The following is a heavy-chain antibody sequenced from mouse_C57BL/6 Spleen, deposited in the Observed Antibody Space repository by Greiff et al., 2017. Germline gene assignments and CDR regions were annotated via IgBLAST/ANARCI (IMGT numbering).Heavy chain of an antibody. J-gene: IGHJ2*01. CDR1: GYTFTSYW. Sequence: VQLQQPGAELVRPGTSVKLSCKASGYTFTSYWMHWVKQRPGQGLEWIGVIDPSDSYTNYNQKFKGKATLTVDTSSSTAYMQLSSLTSEDSAVYYGASLYGSSPYYFDYWGQGTTLTVSS. V-gene: IGHV1-59*01. CDR3: ASLYGSSPYYFDY. D-gene: IGHD1-1*01. CDR2: IDPSDSYT.